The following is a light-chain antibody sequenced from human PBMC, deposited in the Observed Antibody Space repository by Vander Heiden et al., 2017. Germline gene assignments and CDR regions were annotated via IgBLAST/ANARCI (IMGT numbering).Light chain of an antibody. Sequence: SYELTQPPSVSVSPGQTASITCSGDKLGDKYASWYQQKPGQSPVLVIYQDSKRPSGILERFSGSNSGNTATLTISGTQAMDEADYYCQAWDSSTWVFGGGTKLTVL. J-gene: IGLJ3*02. V-gene: IGLV3-1*01. CDR1: KLGDKY. CDR3: QAWDSSTWV. CDR2: QDS.